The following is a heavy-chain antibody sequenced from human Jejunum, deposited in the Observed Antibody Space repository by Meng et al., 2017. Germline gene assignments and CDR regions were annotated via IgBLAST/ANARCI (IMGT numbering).Heavy chain of an antibody. D-gene: IGHD3-3*02. CDR2: IDYCKTT. V-gene: IGHV4-39*07. J-gene: IGHJ5*02. CDR1: GCCSTGYTVL. Sequence: QDALPARVAHEATRSRTCTLSGCCSTGYTVLGGWIRQPPGKGLEWIGTIDYCKTTTYYNPSLRSRVTITLDTSKNEISLKVTSVTAAETAIYYCARYSRIFGWLDPWGQGTLVTVSS. CDR3: ARYSRIFGWLDP.